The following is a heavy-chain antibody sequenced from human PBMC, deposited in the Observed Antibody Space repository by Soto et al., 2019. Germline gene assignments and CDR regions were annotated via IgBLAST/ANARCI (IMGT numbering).Heavy chain of an antibody. D-gene: IGHD2-21*02. Sequence: PGGSLRLSCAASEFTFSSYPMSWVRQAPGKGLEWVSAITGSGGFTNYADSVKGRFTISRDNSKNTLFPQMNSLRAEDTAVYYCAKARDTVTAYDAYDMWGQGTMVTVSS. J-gene: IGHJ3*02. CDR3: AKARDTVTAYDAYDM. CDR2: ITGSGGFT. CDR1: EFTFSSYP. V-gene: IGHV3-23*01.